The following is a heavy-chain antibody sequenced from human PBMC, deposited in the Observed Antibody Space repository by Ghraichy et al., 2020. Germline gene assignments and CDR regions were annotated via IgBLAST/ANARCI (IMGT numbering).Heavy chain of an antibody. CDR3: AASYDSDDAFDI. V-gene: IGHV3-23*01. J-gene: IGHJ3*02. D-gene: IGHD3-3*01. CDR2: ISGSGGST. Sequence: GGSLRLSCAASGFTFSSYAMSWVRQAPGKGLEWVSAISGSGGSTYYADSVKGRFTISRDNSKNTLYLQMNSLRAEDTAVYYCAASYDSDDAFDIWGQGTMVTVSS. CDR1: GFTFSSYA.